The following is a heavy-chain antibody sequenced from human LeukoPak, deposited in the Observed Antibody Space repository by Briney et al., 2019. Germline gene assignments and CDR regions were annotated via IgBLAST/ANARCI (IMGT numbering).Heavy chain of an antibody. J-gene: IGHJ4*02. V-gene: IGHV3-48*03. D-gene: IGHD6-6*01. CDR1: GFTFSSYE. CDR3: ARGRSSMAARYFDC. Sequence: PGGSLRLSCAASGFTFSSYEMNWVRQAPGKGLEWVSYISSSGTTIYYADSVKGRFTISRDNAKNSLYLHMNSLRAEDAAVYCCARGRSSMAARYFDCWGQGTLVTVSS. CDR2: ISSSGTTI.